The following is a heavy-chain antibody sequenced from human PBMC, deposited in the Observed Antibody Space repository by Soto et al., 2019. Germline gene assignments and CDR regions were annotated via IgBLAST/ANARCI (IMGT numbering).Heavy chain of an antibody. V-gene: IGHV4-59*01. CDR3: ASSPRSGSYYIEPYFQH. D-gene: IGHD3-10*01. CDR2: IYYSGST. CDR1: GGSISSYY. J-gene: IGHJ1*01. Sequence: PSETLSLTCTVSGGSISSYYWSWIRQPPGKGLEWIGYIYYSGSTNYNPSLKSRVTISVDTSKNQFSLKLSSVTAADTAVYYCASSPRSGSYYIEPYFQHWGQGTLVTVSS.